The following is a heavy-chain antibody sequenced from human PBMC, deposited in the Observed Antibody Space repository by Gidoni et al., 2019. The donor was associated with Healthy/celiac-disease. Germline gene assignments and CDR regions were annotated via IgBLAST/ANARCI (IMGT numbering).Heavy chain of an antibody. J-gene: IGHJ3*02. V-gene: IGHV1-46*01. D-gene: IGHD2-21*02. Sequence: QLQLVQSGAEVKKPGASVKVSCKASGDTFTSYYLHWVRQAPGQGLEWMGIINPSGGSTSYAQKCQGRVTMTRDTSTSTVYMELSSLRSEDTAVYYCARVKEAMVTAICHAFDIWGQGTMVTVSS. CDR2: INPSGGST. CDR3: ARVKEAMVTAICHAFDI. CDR1: GDTFTSYY.